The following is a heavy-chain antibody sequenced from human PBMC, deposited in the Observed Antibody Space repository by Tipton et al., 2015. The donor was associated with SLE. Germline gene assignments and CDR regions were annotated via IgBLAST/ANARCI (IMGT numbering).Heavy chain of an antibody. CDR1: GGSISSGSYY. D-gene: IGHD3-10*01. CDR3: ASLYGSGSGYAFDI. Sequence: TLSLTCTVSGGSISSGSYYWNWIRQPPGKGLEWIGEINHSGSTNYNPSLKSRVSISLDTSKNQFSLKLNSATAADTAVYYCASLYGSGSGYAFDIWGQGTMVTVSS. CDR2: INHSGST. J-gene: IGHJ3*02. V-gene: IGHV4-39*07.